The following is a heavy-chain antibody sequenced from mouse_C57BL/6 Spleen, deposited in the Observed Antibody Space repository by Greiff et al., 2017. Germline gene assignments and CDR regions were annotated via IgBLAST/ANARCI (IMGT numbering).Heavy chain of an antibody. CDR1: GYTFTSYG. CDR2: IYPRSGNT. CDR3: ASGGGYDYDEAWFAY. J-gene: IGHJ3*01. V-gene: IGHV1-81*01. Sequence: VKLVESGAELARPGASVKLSCKASGYTFTSYGISWVKQRTGQGLEWIGEIYPRSGNTYYNEKFKGKVTLTADKSSSTAYMELRSLTSEDSAVYFCASGGGYDYDEAWFAYWGQGTLVTVSA. D-gene: IGHD2-4*01.